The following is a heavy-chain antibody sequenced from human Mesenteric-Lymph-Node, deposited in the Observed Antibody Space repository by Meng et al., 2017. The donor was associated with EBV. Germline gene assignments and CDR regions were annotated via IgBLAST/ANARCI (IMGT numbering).Heavy chain of an antibody. V-gene: IGHV4-4*02. J-gene: IGHJ4*02. CDR3: ARAGSSGYSSFDY. CDR1: GVSIRCMHW. D-gene: IGHD3-22*01. CDR2: VYHSASN. Sequence: QAQAAGPSVAEASVNLSLSCAVSGVSIRCMHWGCWARESRGKGLEWIGEVYHSASNDYNSPLKSPVTMSVDKSKSEFSLKLSSVNAADTDVYYCARAGSSGYSSFDYWGQGILVTVSS.